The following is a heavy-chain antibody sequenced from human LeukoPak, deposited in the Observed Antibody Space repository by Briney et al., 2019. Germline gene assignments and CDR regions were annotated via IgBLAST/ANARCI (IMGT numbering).Heavy chain of an antibody. D-gene: IGHD1-26*01. J-gene: IGHJ4*02. CDR1: GFTFSSYA. Sequence: PGGSMRLSCAASGFTFSSYAMSWVRQAPGKGLEWVSSISSSSSYIYYADSVKGRFTISRDNAKNSLYLQMNSLRAEDTAVYYCARFVGATSFDYWGQGTLVTVSS. CDR2: ISSSSSYI. CDR3: ARFVGATSFDY. V-gene: IGHV3-21*01.